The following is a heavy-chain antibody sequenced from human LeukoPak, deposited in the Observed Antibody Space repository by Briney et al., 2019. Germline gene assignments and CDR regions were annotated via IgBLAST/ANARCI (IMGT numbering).Heavy chain of an antibody. CDR2: INNDGSSA. V-gene: IGHV3-74*01. CDR3: ARGGDGAIDY. D-gene: IGHD4-17*01. J-gene: IGHJ4*02. Sequence: PGGPLRLSCDASGFTFNWYWMHWVRQVPGKGLVWVSYINNDGSSATYADSVRGRFTISRDSAKNTVYLQMNSLRVKDSAVYYCARGGDGAIDYWGQGTLVTVSS. CDR1: GFTFNWYW.